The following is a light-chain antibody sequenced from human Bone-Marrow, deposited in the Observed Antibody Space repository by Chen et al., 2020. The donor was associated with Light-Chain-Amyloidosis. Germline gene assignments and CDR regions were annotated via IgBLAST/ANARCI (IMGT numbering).Light chain of an antibody. CDR3: QVWDRSSDRPV. J-gene: IGLJ3*02. Sequence: SYVLTQPSSVSVAPGQTATIACGGNNIGSTSVHWYQQTPGQAPLLVVYDERDRPSGIPERLSGSNSGNTATLTISRVEAGDDADYYCQVWDRSSDRPVFGGGTKLTVL. CDR1: NIGSTS. V-gene: IGLV3-21*02. CDR2: DER.